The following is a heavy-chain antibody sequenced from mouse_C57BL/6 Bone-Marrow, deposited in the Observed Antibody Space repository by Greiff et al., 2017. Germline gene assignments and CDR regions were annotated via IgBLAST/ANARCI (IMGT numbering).Heavy chain of an antibody. CDR2: LSSGGSYT. J-gene: IGHJ4*01. CDR1: GFTFSSSG. Sequence: EVTLVESGGDLVKPGGSLTLSCAASGFTFSSSGMSWVRQTPDKRLEWVATLSSGGSYTYYPDRVKGRFTISRDNAKNTLYMQMSSLKSEDTAMYYCARHLESIYYYAMDYWGQGTSVTVSS. V-gene: IGHV5-6*01. CDR3: ARHLESIYYYAMDY.